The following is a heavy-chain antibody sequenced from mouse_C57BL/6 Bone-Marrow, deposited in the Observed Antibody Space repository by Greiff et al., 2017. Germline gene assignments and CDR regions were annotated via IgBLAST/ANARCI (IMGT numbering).Heavy chain of an antibody. Sequence: QVQLQQPGAELVMPGASVKLSCKASGYTFTSYWMHWVKQRPGQGLEWIGDIDPSDSYTNYNQKFKGESTLTVDKSSSTAYMQLSSLTSEDSAVYYCARDYSNYFYAMDYWGQGTSVTVSS. CDR2: IDPSDSYT. J-gene: IGHJ4*01. D-gene: IGHD2-5*01. V-gene: IGHV1-69*01. CDR1: GYTFTSYW. CDR3: ARDYSNYFYAMDY.